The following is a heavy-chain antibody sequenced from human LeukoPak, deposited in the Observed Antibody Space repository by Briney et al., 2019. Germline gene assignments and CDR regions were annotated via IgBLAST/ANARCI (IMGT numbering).Heavy chain of an antibody. CDR2: IYYSGST. CDR1: GGSISSSSYY. D-gene: IGHD3-3*01. Sequence: PSETLSLTCTVSGGSISSSSYYWGWIRQPPGKGLEWIGSIYYSGSTYYNPSLKSRVTISVDTSKNQFSLKLSSVTAADTAVYYCARHTYYDFWSGYQVLYFDHWGQGTLVTVSS. CDR3: ARHTYYDFWSGYQVLYFDH. J-gene: IGHJ4*02. V-gene: IGHV4-39*01.